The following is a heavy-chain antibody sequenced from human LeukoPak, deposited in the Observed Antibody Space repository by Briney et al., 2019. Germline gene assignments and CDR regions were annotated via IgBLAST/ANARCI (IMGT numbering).Heavy chain of an antibody. J-gene: IGHJ4*02. CDR3: ARDSGVRGVVDY. Sequence: PSETLSLTCTVSGGXISSYFWSWIRQPPGKGQEWIGYIYNSGNTNYNPSLKSRVTISVDTSKNQFSLNLSSVTAADTAVYYCARDSGVRGVVDYWGQGTLVTVSS. CDR1: GGXISSYF. D-gene: IGHD3-10*01. V-gene: IGHV4-59*01. CDR2: IYNSGNT.